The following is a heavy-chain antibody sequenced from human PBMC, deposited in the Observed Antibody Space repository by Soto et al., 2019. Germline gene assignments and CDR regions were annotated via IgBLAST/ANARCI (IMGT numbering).Heavy chain of an antibody. Sequence: QVQLVESGGGVVQPGRSLRLSCAASGFTFSSYGMHWVRQAPGKGLEWVAVISYDGSNKYYADSVKGRFTISRDNSKNTLYLQMNCLRAEDTAVYYCAKDLGVVVTAICDYWGQGTLVTVSS. CDR1: GFTFSSYG. CDR2: ISYDGSNK. V-gene: IGHV3-30*18. D-gene: IGHD2-21*02. J-gene: IGHJ4*02. CDR3: AKDLGVVVTAICDY.